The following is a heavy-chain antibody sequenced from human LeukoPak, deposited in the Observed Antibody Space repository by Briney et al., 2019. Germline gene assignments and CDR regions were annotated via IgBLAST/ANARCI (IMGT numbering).Heavy chain of an antibody. V-gene: IGHV3-23*01. CDR2: ISGSGGGT. D-gene: IGHD5-12*01. Sequence: GGSLRLSCAVAGITLSNYGMSWVRQAPGKGLEWVAGISGSGGGTNYADSVKGRFTISRDNSKNTLYMQMNSLRAEDTAVYYCAKDTQYSGYDSRTNFDYWGQGTLVTVSS. J-gene: IGHJ4*02. CDR3: AKDTQYSGYDSRTNFDY. CDR1: GITLSNYG.